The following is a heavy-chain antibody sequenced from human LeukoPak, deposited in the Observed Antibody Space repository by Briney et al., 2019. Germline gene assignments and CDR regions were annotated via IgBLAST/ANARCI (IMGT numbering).Heavy chain of an antibody. Sequence: GGSLRLSCAASGFIFSIYGMHWVRQAPGKGLEWVAVIWYDGSNKYYADSVKGRFTISRDNSKNTLYLQMNSLRAEDTAVYYCAKDVVSGMASSYYYYYMDVWGKGTTLTVSS. D-gene: IGHD3-16*01. CDR1: GFIFSIYG. CDR2: IWYDGSNK. J-gene: IGHJ6*03. V-gene: IGHV3-33*06. CDR3: AKDVVSGMASSYYYYYMDV.